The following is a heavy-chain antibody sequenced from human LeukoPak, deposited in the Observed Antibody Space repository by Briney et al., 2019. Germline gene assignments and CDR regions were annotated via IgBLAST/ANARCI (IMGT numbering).Heavy chain of an antibody. CDR3: AKDSTPDTFLFDY. CDR2: ISGSGGST. J-gene: IGHJ4*02. CDR1: GFTFSSYA. Sequence: GGSLRLFCAASGFTFSSYAMSWVRQAPGKGLEWVSAISGSGGSTYYADSVKGRFTISRDNSKNTLYLQMNSLRAEDTAVYYCAKDSTPDTFLFDYWGQGTLVTVSS. D-gene: IGHD5-18*01. V-gene: IGHV3-23*01.